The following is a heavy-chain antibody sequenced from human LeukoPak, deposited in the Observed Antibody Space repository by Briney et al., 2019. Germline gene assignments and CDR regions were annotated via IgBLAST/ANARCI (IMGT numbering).Heavy chain of an antibody. CDR2: ISTSSSHT. V-gene: IGHV3-11*06. Sequence: GGSLRLSCAASGFTFSTYGMSWIRQAPGKGLEWVSYISTSSSHTNYADSVKGRFTISRDNAKNSLYLQINSLRAEDTAVYYCARGHYGMDVWGQGTTVTVSS. CDR1: GFTFSTYG. J-gene: IGHJ6*02. CDR3: ARGHYGMDV.